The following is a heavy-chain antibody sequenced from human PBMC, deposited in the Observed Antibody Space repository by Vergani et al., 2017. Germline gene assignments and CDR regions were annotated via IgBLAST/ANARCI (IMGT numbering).Heavy chain of an antibody. V-gene: IGHV3-11*01. D-gene: IGHD2-2*01. CDR1: VFPFSDYY. CDR2: ISSSGITI. J-gene: IGHJ6*03. CDR3: AGGPRADAMHYYHYYYMDV. Sequence: QWQLVESGGGLVKPGGSLSPPCAAPVFPFSDYYISWTRQAPGKGLEWVSYISSSGITIYYADSVKGRFTISRDKAKNSRYLQMNSLRAEDTAVYNCAGGPRADAMHYYHYYYMDVWGKGTTVTVSS.